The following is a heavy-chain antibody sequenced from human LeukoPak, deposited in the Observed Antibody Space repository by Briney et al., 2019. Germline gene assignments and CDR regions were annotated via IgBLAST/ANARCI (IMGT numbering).Heavy chain of an antibody. V-gene: IGHV3-7*01. CDR2: INQDESVK. CDR3: ARDPGSSAFDY. J-gene: IGHJ4*02. CDR1: GFTFSTYA. Sequence: PGGSLRLSCAASGFTFSTYAMTWVRQAPGKGLEFVANINQDESVKNYVESVKGRFTISRDNAENSLHLQMNSLRAEDTAVYYCARDPGSSAFDYWGQGTLVTVSS. D-gene: IGHD5/OR15-5a*01.